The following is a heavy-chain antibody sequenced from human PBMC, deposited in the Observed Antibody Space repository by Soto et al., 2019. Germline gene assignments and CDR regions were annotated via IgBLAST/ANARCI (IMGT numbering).Heavy chain of an antibody. CDR3: AHRYSSSSLAEYYYYGMDV. V-gene: IGHV2-5*02. CDR2: IYWDDDK. J-gene: IGHJ6*02. CDR1: GFSLSTSGVG. Sequence: QITLKESGPTLVKPTQTLTLTCTFSGFSLSTSGVGVGWIRQPPGKALEWLALIYWDDDKRYSPSLKSRLTITKDTSKNQVVLTMTNMDPVDTATYYCAHRYSSSSLAEYYYYGMDVWGQGTTVTVSS. D-gene: IGHD6-6*01.